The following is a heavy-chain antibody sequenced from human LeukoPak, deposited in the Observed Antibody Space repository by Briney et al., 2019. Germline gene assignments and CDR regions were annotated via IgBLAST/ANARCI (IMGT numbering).Heavy chain of an antibody. Sequence: ASVKVSCKASGYTFTGHYLHWVRQAPGQGLEWMGWINPKKGDTNYAQKFQGRVTMTTDTSITTAYMELSRLRSDDTAVYYCGRDWGTLAGTAGDYWGQGTLVTVSS. CDR1: GYTFTGHY. CDR2: INPKKGDT. CDR3: GRDWGTLAGTAGDY. D-gene: IGHD6-19*01. J-gene: IGHJ4*02. V-gene: IGHV1-2*02.